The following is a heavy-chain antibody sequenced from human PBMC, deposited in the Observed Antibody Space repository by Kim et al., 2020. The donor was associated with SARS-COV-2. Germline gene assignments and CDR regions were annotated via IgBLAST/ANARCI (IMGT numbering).Heavy chain of an antibody. V-gene: IGHV4-31*02. CDR2: T. CDR3: AREGMGFAFDI. Sequence: TYYTPSLKSRVTISVDTSKNQFSLKLSSVTAADTAVYYCAREGMGFAFDIWGQGTMVTVSS. J-gene: IGHJ3*02. D-gene: IGHD6-13*01.